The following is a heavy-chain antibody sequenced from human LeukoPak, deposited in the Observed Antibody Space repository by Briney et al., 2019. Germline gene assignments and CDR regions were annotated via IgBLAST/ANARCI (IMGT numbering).Heavy chain of an antibody. CDR1: GYTFTSYG. J-gene: IGHJ6*02. CDR2: ISAYNGNT. CDR3: ATIPSKYYYYYGMDV. Sequence: ASVKVSCKASGYTFTSYGISWVRQAPGQGLEWMGWISAYNGNTNYAQKLQGRVTMTEDTSTDTAYMELSSLRSEDTAVYYCATIPSKYYYYYGMDVWGQGTTVTVSS. V-gene: IGHV1-18*01.